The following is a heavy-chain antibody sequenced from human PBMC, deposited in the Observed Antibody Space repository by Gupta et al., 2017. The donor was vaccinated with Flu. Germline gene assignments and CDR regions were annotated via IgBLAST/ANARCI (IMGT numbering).Heavy chain of an antibody. Sequence: SSLQWVRQAPGKGLVWVSRINPEGSSTKYAESVKGRFTISRDNAKNTLYLQMNSLGDDDTAVYYCATVTSGCWGQGTLVTVSS. CDR2: INPEGSST. CDR3: ATVTSGC. V-gene: IGHV3-74*03. D-gene: IGHD4-17*01. J-gene: IGHJ4*02. CDR1: SS.